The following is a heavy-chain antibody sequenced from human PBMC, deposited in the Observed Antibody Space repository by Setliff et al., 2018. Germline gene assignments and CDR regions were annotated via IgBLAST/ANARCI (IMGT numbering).Heavy chain of an antibody. D-gene: IGHD2-8*02. CDR1: GGSISNYY. Sequence: TSETLSLTCTVSGGSISNYYWSWIRQPPGKGLEWIGYIYYSGSTNYNPSLKSRVTMSVDTSKNQFSLKLSSVTAADTALYYCTVYNTGSSKDHYWGQGTPVTVSS. CDR3: TVYNTGSSKDHY. V-gene: IGHV4-59*13. CDR2: IYYSGST. J-gene: IGHJ4*02.